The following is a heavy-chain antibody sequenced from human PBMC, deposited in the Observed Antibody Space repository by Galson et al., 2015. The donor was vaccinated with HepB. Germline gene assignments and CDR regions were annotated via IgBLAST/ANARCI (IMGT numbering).Heavy chain of an antibody. D-gene: IGHD6-13*01. J-gene: IGHJ4*02. CDR3: ARFAGGGYSTSWYRSGFDY. V-gene: IGHV3-7*05. CDR1: GFTFSGYW. Sequence: SLRLSCAAAGFTFSGYWMTWVRQAPGKGLEWVANIKEDESGKYYVDSVKGRFTISRDNAKNSLYLQLNSLRAEDTAVYFCARFAGGGYSTSWYRSGFDYWGQGTLVIVSS. CDR2: IKEDESGK.